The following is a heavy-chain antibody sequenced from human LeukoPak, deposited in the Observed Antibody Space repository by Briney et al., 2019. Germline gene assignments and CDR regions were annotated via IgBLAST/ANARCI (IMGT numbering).Heavy chain of an antibody. D-gene: IGHD1-26*01. J-gene: IGHJ4*02. Sequence: GSLRLSCAASEFTFSNYVMSWARQAPGKGLEWVSVISGSGGSTYYADSVKGRFTISRDYSKNTLYLQMNSLRAEDTAVYYCAKYRSGSYYEVLDNWGQGTLVTVSS. CDR2: ISGSGGST. V-gene: IGHV3-23*01. CDR3: AKYRSGSYYEVLDN. CDR1: EFTFSNYV.